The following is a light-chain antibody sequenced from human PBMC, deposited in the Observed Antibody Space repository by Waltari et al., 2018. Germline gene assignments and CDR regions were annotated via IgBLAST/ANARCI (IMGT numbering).Light chain of an antibody. CDR3: RQHNNYPYT. Sequence: DIQMTQSPSSLSASVGDRVTITCRASQGIRTDLGWYQQKTGKAPKRLIYAASILQSGVPSRFSGSVSGTEFTLTITTLQPEDFAIYCCRQHNNYPYTFGQGTKLEIK. V-gene: IGKV1-17*01. CDR1: QGIRTD. J-gene: IGKJ2*01. CDR2: AAS.